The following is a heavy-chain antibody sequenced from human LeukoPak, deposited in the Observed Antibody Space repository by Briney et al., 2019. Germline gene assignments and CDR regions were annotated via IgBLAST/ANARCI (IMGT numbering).Heavy chain of an antibody. Sequence: PGGSLRLSCAASGFTFSSYAMHWVRQAPGKGLEWVSLISGDGGSTYYADSVKGRFTISRDNSKNSLYLQMNSLRTEDTALYYCAKDQAGAVAGTYYYYGMDVWGQGTTVTVSS. J-gene: IGHJ6*02. D-gene: IGHD6-19*01. CDR2: ISGDGGST. CDR1: GFTFSSYA. CDR3: AKDQAGAVAGTYYYYGMDV. V-gene: IGHV3-43*02.